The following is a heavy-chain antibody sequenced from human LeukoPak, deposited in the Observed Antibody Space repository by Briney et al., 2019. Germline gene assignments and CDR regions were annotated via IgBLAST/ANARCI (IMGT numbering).Heavy chain of an antibody. Sequence: GGSLRLSCAASGFTFSSYWMSWVRQAPGKGLEWVANIKQDGSEKYYADSVKGRFTISRDNAKNSLYLQMNSLRAEDTAVYYCARALRYFDWLSTSPEYNWFDPWGQGTLVTVSS. V-gene: IGHV3-7*01. D-gene: IGHD3-9*01. CDR3: ARALRYFDWLSTSPEYNWFDP. J-gene: IGHJ5*02. CDR1: GFTFSSYW. CDR2: IKQDGSEK.